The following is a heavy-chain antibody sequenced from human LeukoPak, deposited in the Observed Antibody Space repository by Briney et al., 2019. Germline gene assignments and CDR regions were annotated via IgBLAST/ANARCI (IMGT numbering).Heavy chain of an antibody. D-gene: IGHD3-16*02. CDR3: ATSTSFVKNWFDP. V-gene: IGHV5-51*01. CDR2: IYPGDSDT. CDR1: GYSFTSYW. J-gene: IGHJ5*02. Sequence: GESLKISCKGSGYSFTSYWVGWVRQMPGKGLEWMGIIYPGDSDTRYSPSFQGQVTISADKSISTAYLQWSSLKASDTAMYYCATSTSFVKNWFDPWGQGTLVTVPS.